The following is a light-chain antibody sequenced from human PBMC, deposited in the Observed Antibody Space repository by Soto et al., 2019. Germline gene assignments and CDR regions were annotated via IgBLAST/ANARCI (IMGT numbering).Light chain of an antibody. CDR1: QSVRSNF. CDR3: KQYGTTPFA. CDR2: GAS. J-gene: IGKJ3*01. Sequence: EIVLTQSPGTLSLSPGERATLSCRASQSVRSNFLSWYQHIPGQAPRLLIHGASIRATGIPDRFSGSGSGTDFTLTITRLEPEDFAVYYCKQYGTTPFAFGPGTKVDVK. V-gene: IGKV3-20*01.